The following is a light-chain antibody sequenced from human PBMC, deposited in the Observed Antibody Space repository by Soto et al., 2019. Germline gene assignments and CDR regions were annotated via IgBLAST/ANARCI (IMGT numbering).Light chain of an antibody. CDR1: SSNIGRNT. CDR3: AAWDDSLNGVV. Sequence: QSVLTQPPSASGTPGQRVTISWSGSSSNIGRNTVNWYQQLPGTATKLLIYSDHQRPSGVPDRLSGSKSGTSASLAISGLQSEDEADYYCAAWDDSLNGVVFGGGTKLTV. V-gene: IGLV1-44*01. CDR2: SDH. J-gene: IGLJ2*01.